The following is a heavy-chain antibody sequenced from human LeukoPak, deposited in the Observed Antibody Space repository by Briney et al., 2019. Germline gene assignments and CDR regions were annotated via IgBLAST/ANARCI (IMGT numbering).Heavy chain of an antibody. CDR3: ARDLDPYYYDSSGGDAFDI. CDR1: GFTFSSYS. Sequence: PGGSLRLSCAASGFTFSSYSMNWVRQAPGKGLEWVSYISSSSSTIYYADSVKGRFTISRDNAKNSLYLQMNSLRAEDTAVYYCARDLDPYYYDSSGGDAFDIWGQGTMVTVSS. D-gene: IGHD3-22*01. J-gene: IGHJ3*02. V-gene: IGHV3-48*01. CDR2: ISSSSSTI.